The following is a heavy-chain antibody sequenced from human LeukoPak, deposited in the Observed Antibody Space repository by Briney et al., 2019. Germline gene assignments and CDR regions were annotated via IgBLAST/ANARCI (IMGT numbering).Heavy chain of an antibody. CDR2: ISGSGGST. J-gene: IGHJ4*02. CDR1: GFTFSNCA. D-gene: IGHD3-3*01. Sequence: PGGSLRLSCAASGFTFSNCAMSWVRQAPGKGLEWVSAISGSGGSTYYADSVKGRFTISRDNSKNTLYLQMNSLRAEDTAVYYCAKDYYYDFWSGYYMGWGQGTLVTVSS. V-gene: IGHV3-23*01. CDR3: AKDYYYDFWSGYYMG.